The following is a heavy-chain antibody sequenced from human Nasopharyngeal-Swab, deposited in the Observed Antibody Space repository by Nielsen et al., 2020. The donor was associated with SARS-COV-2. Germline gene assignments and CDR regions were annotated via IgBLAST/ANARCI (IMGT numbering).Heavy chain of an antibody. CDR1: GFTFGDYA. CDR3: ARSVGSFYGQGAFDI. Sequence: GESLKISCTTSGFTFGDYAMSRFRQAPGKGLEWVGFIRSKTYGGAPEYAASVKGRFTISRDGAESIAYLQMNSLETEDTGVYYCARSVGSFYGQGAFDIWGQGTMVTVSS. J-gene: IGHJ3*02. D-gene: IGHD1-26*01. CDR2: IRSKTYGGAP. V-gene: IGHV3-49*01.